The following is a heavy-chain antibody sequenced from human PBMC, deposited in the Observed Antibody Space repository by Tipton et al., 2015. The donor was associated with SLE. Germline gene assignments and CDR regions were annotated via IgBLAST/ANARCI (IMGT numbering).Heavy chain of an antibody. CDR2: INDAEGT. CDR1: GVSFSGYY. D-gene: IGHD2-21*01. CDR3: ARGFRPYYFDP. Sequence: TLSLTCEVYGVSFSGYYWSRIRQSPGKGLEWIGEINDAEGTKYNPSLESRVTMSIDTSKNRFSLNMNSVTAADTAVYYCARGFRPYYFDPWGQGTLVTVSS. J-gene: IGHJ4*02. V-gene: IGHV4-34*01.